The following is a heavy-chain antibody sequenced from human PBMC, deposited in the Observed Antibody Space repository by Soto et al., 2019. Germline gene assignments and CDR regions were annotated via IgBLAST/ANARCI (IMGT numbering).Heavy chain of an antibody. CDR3: ARGVAVAGTLWYYYYYMDV. D-gene: IGHD6-19*01. CDR1: GYTVTSYG. Sequence: ASVKVSWKASGYTVTSYGISWVRQAPGQGLEWMGWISAYNGNTNYAQKLQGRVTMTRNTSISTAYMELSSLRSEDTAVYYCARGVAVAGTLWYYYYYMDVWGKGSTVTVSS. V-gene: IGHV1-18*01. CDR2: ISAYNGNT. J-gene: IGHJ6*03.